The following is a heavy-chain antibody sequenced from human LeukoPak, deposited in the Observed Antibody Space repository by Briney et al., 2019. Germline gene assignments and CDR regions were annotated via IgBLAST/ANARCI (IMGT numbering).Heavy chain of an antibody. CDR1: GDSISSRGYY. CDR3: AGSYYDYVWGSYRYGNNWFDP. V-gene: IGHV4-39*07. J-gene: IGHJ5*02. CDR2: ISHSGTT. Sequence: PSETLSLTCTVFGDSISSRGYYWGWIRQPPGKGLEWIVTISHSGTTYYNPSLKSRVTISVDTSKNQFSLKLSSVTAADTAVYYCAGSYYDYVWGSYRYGNNWFDPWGQGTLVTVSS. D-gene: IGHD3-16*02.